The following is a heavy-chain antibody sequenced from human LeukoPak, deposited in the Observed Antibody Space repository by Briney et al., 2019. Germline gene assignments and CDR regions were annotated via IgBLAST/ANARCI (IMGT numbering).Heavy chain of an antibody. CDR3: AKDGNWNNVPGDYYYMDV. V-gene: IGHV1-46*01. Sequence: GASVKVSCKASGYTFTSHFMHWVRQAPGQGLEWMGIIYPESGNTAYAQKFQGRITMTGDTSTSTVYMELSSLRSEDTAMYYCAKDGNWNNVPGDYYYMDVWGKGTTVAVSS. CDR1: GYTFTSHF. D-gene: IGHD1/OR15-1a*01. J-gene: IGHJ6*03. CDR2: IYPESGNT.